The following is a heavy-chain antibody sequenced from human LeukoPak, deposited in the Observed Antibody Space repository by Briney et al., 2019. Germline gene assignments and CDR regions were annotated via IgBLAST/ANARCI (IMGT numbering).Heavy chain of an antibody. Sequence: PGGSLRLSCAASGFTFSSYGMNWVRQAPGKGLEWVAFIGYGGSNKYYADSVKGRFTISRDNSKNTLYLQMNSLRAEDTAVYYCAKDILLWFGEYAPNFDYWGQGTLVTVSS. J-gene: IGHJ4*02. CDR3: AKDILLWFGEYAPNFDY. CDR2: IGYGGSNK. V-gene: IGHV3-30*02. D-gene: IGHD3-10*01. CDR1: GFTFSSYG.